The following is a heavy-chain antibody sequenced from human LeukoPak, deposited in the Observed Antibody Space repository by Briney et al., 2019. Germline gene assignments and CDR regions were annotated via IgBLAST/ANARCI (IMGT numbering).Heavy chain of an antibody. CDR1: GGSISSYY. CDR2: IYYSGST. Sequence: KPSETLSLTCTVSGGSISSYYWSWIRQPPGKGLEWIGYIYYSGSTNYNPSLKSRVTTSVDTSKNQFSLKLSSVTAADTAVYYCARGAMVRGVINFDPWGQGTLVTVSS. J-gene: IGHJ5*02. V-gene: IGHV4-59*01. D-gene: IGHD3-10*01. CDR3: ARGAMVRGVINFDP.